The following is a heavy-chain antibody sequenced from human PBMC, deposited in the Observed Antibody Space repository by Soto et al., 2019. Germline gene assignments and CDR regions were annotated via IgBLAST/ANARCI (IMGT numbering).Heavy chain of an antibody. J-gene: IGHJ4*02. CDR3: GRVVAGSGFDL. Sequence: SPTLSPPGPLSGDNDSSNTADWNWITSSRSGGFEWFRRTYYPSNWVHEYSVSVKSRITVKPGTSKNDLSRQLNSVTPDDTAVYYCGRVVAGSGFDLWGQGALVPVSS. CDR2: TYYPSNWVH. V-gene: IGHV6-1*01. CDR1: GDNDSSNTAD. D-gene: IGHD6-19*01.